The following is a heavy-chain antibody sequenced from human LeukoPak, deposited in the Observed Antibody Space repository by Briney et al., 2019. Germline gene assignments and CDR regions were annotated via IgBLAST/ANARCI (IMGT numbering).Heavy chain of an antibody. J-gene: IGHJ4*02. V-gene: IGHV1-2*02. CDR1: GYTFTGYY. CDR3: ARDLGWYSYGY. D-gene: IGHD5-18*01. CDR2: INPNSGGT. Sequence: ASVKVSCKASGYTFTGYYMHWVRQAPGQGLKWMGWINPNSGGTNYAQKFQGRVTMTRGTSISTAYMELSRLRSDDTAVYYCARDLGWYSYGYWGQGTLVTVSS.